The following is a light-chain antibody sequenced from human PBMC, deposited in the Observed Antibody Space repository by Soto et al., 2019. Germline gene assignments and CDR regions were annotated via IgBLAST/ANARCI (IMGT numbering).Light chain of an antibody. V-gene: IGKV1-12*01. CDR3: QQAHNFPWT. J-gene: IGKJ1*01. Sequence: DIQLTQSPSSVSASVGDRVTITCRASQDISTRLAWYQQKPGTAPKLLIYAASTSGSGVPSRFSGSGSGTDFSLTVSSLQSEDFATYFCQQAHNFPWTFGQGTKVDI. CDR1: QDISTR. CDR2: AAS.